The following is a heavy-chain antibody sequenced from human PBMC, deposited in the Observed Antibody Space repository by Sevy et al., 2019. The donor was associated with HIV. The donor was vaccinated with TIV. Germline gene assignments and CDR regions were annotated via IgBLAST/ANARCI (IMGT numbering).Heavy chain of an antibody. Sequence: GGSLRLSCAASGFSFSAYWMNWVRQAPGKGLEWVANIKPDGSDKHYVDSAEGRFTISRDNAKNLLYLQMNSLRVEDTAMYYCAQETFGRFDSWGQGTLVTVSS. CDR3: AQETFGRFDS. CDR1: GFSFSAYW. J-gene: IGHJ4*02. D-gene: IGHD1-26*01. CDR2: IKPDGSDK. V-gene: IGHV3-7*01.